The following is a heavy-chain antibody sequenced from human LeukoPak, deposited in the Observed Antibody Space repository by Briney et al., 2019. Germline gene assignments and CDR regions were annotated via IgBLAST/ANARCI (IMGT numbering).Heavy chain of an antibody. CDR2: ISGSGGST. Sequence: GGSLRLSCAASGFTFSSYAMSWVRQAPGKGLEWVSAISGSGGSTYYADSVKGRFTISRDNSKNTLYLQMNSLRAEDTAVYYCARDVLDGYYFDYWGQGTLVTVSS. V-gene: IGHV3-23*01. CDR1: GFTFSSYA. J-gene: IGHJ4*02. D-gene: IGHD3/OR15-3a*01. CDR3: ARDVLDGYYFDY.